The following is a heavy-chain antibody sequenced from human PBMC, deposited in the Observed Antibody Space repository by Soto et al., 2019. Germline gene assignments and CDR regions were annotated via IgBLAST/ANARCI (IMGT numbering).Heavy chain of an antibody. CDR3: ARPTYYYDSSGPPAY. D-gene: IGHD3-22*01. Sequence: PSETLSLTCTVSGGSISNYYWTWIRQPPGKGLEWIGYIYYSGSTNYNPSLKSRVTISVDTSKNQFSLKLSSVTAEDTAVYYCARPTYYYDSSGPPAYWGQGTLVTVSS. J-gene: IGHJ4*02. CDR2: IYYSGST. V-gene: IGHV4-59*12. CDR1: GGSISNYY.